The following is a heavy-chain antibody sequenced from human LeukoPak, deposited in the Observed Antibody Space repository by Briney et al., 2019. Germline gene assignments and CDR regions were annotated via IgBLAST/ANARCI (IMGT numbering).Heavy chain of an antibody. CDR3: ARDQIQVWYMVGRFDS. Sequence: EASVKVSCKTSGYSFTTYYMHWIRQAPGQGLEWMAVITPNNGRPTYAQKFQGRVTVTMDTSSSTVYLELSSLGSDDTAIYYCARDQIQVWYMVGRFDSWGQGTLVSVSS. V-gene: IGHV1-46*01. D-gene: IGHD2-8*02. J-gene: IGHJ4*02. CDR2: ITPNNGRP. CDR1: GYSFTTYY.